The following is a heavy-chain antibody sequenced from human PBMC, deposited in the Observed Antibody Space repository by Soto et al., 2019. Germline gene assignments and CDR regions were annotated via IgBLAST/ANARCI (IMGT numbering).Heavy chain of an antibody. V-gene: IGHV1-18*01. J-gene: IGHJ3*02. CDR3: ARGELPDCSGGGCYEFDAFDI. Sequence: ASVKVSCKASGYTFTSYGISWVRQAPGQGLEWMGWISAYNGNTNYAQKLQGRVTMTTDTSTSTAYMELRSLRSDDTAVYYCARGELPDCSGGGCYEFDAFDIWGQGTMVTVS. D-gene: IGHD2-15*01. CDR2: ISAYNGNT. CDR1: GYTFTSYG.